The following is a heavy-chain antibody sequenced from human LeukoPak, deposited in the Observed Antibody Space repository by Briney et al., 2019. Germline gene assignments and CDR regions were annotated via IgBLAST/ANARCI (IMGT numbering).Heavy chain of an antibody. CDR1: GASINSDY. J-gene: IGHJ4*02. Sequence: PSETLSLTCTVSGASINSDYWTWVRQVAGEGLEWIGRIFASGSTNYNPYLRSRITMSVDTSKNQFSLDLSSVTAADTGVYYCARGWAPRGEKSSFASWGQGTLVTVSS. D-gene: IGHD3-10*01. CDR3: ARGWAPRGEKSSFAS. CDR2: IFASGST. V-gene: IGHV4-4*07.